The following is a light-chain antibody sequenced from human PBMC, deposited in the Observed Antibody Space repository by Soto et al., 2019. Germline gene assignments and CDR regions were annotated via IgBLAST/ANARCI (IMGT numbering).Light chain of an antibody. CDR3: VLYMGSGLWV. CDR2: NTN. Sequence: QAVVTQEPSFSVSPGGTVTLTCGLTSGSVSTSYYPSWYQQTPGRTPRTLIYNTNTRSSGVPDRFSGSVLGNKAALTITGGQADYESDYYCVLYMGSGLWVFGGGTKLTVL. V-gene: IGLV8-61*01. CDR1: SGSVSTSYY. J-gene: IGLJ3*02.